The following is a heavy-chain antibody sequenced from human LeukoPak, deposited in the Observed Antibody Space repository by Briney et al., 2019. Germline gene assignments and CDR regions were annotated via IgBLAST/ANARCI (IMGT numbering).Heavy chain of an antibody. D-gene: IGHD3-16*01. J-gene: IGHJ4*02. Sequence: GGSLRLSCAASGLTSSSYSMNWVRQAPGKGLEWVSYISSSSSTIYYADSVKGRFTISRDNAKNSLYLQMNSLRAEDTAVYYCASFGYFDYWGQGTLVTVSS. CDR2: ISSSSSTI. CDR3: ASFGYFDY. CDR1: GLTSSSYS. V-gene: IGHV3-48*01.